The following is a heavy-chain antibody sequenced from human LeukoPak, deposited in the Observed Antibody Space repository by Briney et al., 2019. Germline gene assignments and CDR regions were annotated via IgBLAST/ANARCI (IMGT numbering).Heavy chain of an antibody. CDR3: ARDYTYYYDSSGYGRAGV. Sequence: GGSLRLSCAASGFTFSSYGMHWVRQAPGKGLEWVSSISSSSSYIYYADSVKGRFTISRDNAKNSLYLQMNSLRAEDTAVYYCARDYTYYYDSSGYGRAGVWGKGTTVTVSS. V-gene: IGHV3-21*01. CDR2: ISSSSSYI. J-gene: IGHJ6*04. D-gene: IGHD3-22*01. CDR1: GFTFSSYG.